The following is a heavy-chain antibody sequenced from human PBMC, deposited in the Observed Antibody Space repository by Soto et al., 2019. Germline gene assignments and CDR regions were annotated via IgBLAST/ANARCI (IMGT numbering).Heavy chain of an antibody. CDR3: AKDPGLRGVTKVYGMDV. V-gene: IGHV3-30*18. CDR1: GFTFSSYG. J-gene: IGHJ6*02. Sequence: QVQLVASGGGVVQPGRSLRLSCAASGFTFSSYGMHWVRQAPGKGLEWVAVISYDGSNKYYADSVKGRFTISRDNSKNTLYLQMNSLRAEDTAVYYCAKDPGLRGVTKVYGMDVWGQGTTVTVSS. CDR2: ISYDGSNK. D-gene: IGHD2-21*02.